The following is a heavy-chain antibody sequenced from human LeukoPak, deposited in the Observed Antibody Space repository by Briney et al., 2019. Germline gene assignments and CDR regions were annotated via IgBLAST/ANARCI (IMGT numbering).Heavy chain of an antibody. Sequence: GGSLRLSCAASGFTFSSYDMHWVRQATGKGLEWVSAIGTAGDPYHPGSVKGRFTISRENAKNSLYLQMNSLRAGDTAVYYCARGHGSGSYLPYGMDVWGKGTTVTVSS. J-gene: IGHJ6*04. CDR3: ARGHGSGSYLPYGMDV. D-gene: IGHD3-10*01. V-gene: IGHV3-13*05. CDR1: GFTFSSYD. CDR2: IGTAGDP.